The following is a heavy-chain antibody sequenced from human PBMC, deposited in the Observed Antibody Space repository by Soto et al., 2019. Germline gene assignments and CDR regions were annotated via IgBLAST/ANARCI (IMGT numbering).Heavy chain of an antibody. J-gene: IGHJ4*02. D-gene: IGHD4-4*01. V-gene: IGHV4-30-4*01. CDR1: GGSISSGDYY. CDR2: IYYSGST. Sequence: QVQLQESGPGLVKPSQTLSLTCTVSGGSISSGDYYWSWIRQPPGKGLEWIGYIYYSGSTYYNPSLKSRVTISVDTSKNHFSLKLSSVTAADTAVYYCARGHPPWPYTNDYWGQGTLVTVSS. CDR3: ARGHPPWPYTNDY.